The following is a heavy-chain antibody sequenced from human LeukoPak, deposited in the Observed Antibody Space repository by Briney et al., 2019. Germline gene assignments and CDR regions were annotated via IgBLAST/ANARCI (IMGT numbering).Heavy chain of an antibody. D-gene: IGHD6-19*01. CDR3: ARERKRIAVAGYFDY. J-gene: IGHJ4*02. Sequence: GGSLRLSCAASGFTFSSYWMSWVRQAPGKGLEWVANIKQDGSEKYYVDSVKGRFTISRDNAKNSLYLQMNGLRAEDTAVYYCARERKRIAVAGYFDYWGQGTLVTVSS. CDR2: IKQDGSEK. CDR1: GFTFSSYW. V-gene: IGHV3-7*03.